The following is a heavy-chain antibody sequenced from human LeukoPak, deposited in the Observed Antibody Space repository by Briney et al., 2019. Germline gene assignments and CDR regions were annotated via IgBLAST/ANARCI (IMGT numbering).Heavy chain of an antibody. CDR2: ISSSSSYI. V-gene: IGHV3-21*01. CDR3: ARGWGLAPYYYYYMDV. D-gene: IGHD3-16*01. J-gene: IGHJ6*03. CDR1: GFTLSSYS. Sequence: GGSLRLSCAASGFTLSSYSMNWVRQAPGKGLEWVSSISSSSSYIYYADSVKGRFTISRDNAKNSLYLQMNSLRAEDTAVYYCARGWGLAPYYYYYMDVWGKGTTVTVSS.